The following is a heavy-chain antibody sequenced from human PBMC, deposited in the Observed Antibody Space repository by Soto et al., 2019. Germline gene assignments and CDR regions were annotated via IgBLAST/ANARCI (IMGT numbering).Heavy chain of an antibody. Sequence: QVQLQESGPGQVKPSETLSLTCTISGGSISVYYWSWIRQPPGQALEWIGYIYDSGSPYYNPSLRSRVIISADTSKNQIPLKLTSATAADTAVYYCARGVGSSPPRYWGRGTLVTVSS. V-gene: IGHV4-59*01. D-gene: IGHD1-26*01. CDR3: ARGVGSSPPRY. CDR2: IYDSGSP. J-gene: IGHJ4*02. CDR1: GGSISVYY.